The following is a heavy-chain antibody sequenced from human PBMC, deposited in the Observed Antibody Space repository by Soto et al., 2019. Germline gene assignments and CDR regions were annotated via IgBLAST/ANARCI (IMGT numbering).Heavy chain of an antibody. CDR2: IYWDGDR. CDR1: GFSLSTGGMG. D-gene: IGHD2-21*02. V-gene: IGHV2-5*02. Sequence: QITLKESGPTLVKPTQTLTLTCTFSGFSLSTGGMGVGWIRQPPGKALEWLALIYWDGDRRYRPSLMSRLTIAKDTSKNQVVLTMTNMDPVDTATYYCVQSRCGGDCLQSYSSHYYYGMDIWGQGTTVTVSS. CDR3: VQSRCGGDCLQSYSSHYYYGMDI. J-gene: IGHJ6*02.